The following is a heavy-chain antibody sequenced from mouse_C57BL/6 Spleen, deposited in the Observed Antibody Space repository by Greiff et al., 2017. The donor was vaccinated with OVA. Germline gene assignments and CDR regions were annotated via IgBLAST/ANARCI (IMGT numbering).Heavy chain of an antibody. Sequence: EVKLLESGGDLVKPGGSLKLSCAASGFTFSSYGMSWVRQTPDKRLEWVATISSGGSYTYYPDSVKGRFTISRDNAKNTLYLQMSSLKSEDTAMYYCARQIYYGNPMDYWGQGTSVTVSS. CDR2: ISSGGSYT. V-gene: IGHV5-6*02. J-gene: IGHJ4*01. CDR3: ARQIYYGNPMDY. D-gene: IGHD2-1*01. CDR1: GFTFSSYG.